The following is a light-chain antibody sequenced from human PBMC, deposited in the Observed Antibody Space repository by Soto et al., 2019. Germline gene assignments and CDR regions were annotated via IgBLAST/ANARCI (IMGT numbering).Light chain of an antibody. J-gene: IGKJ5*01. V-gene: IGKV3-20*01. Sequence: EIVLTQSPGTLSLSPGERATLSCRASQSVSSSYLAWYQQKPGQAPRLLIYGASSRATGIPDRFSGSGSGTDSTLTISRLEPEDFAVYYCQQYGSSPPTFGQGTRLEI. CDR3: QQYGSSPPT. CDR2: GAS. CDR1: QSVSSSY.